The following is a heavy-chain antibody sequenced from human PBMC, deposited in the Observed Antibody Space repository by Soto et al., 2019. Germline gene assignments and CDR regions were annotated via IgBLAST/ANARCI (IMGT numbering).Heavy chain of an antibody. CDR3: ARGADTAMVGYFDY. D-gene: IGHD5-18*01. Sequence: QVQLMQSGAEVKKPGASVKVSCKASGYTFTSYDINWVRQATGQGLEWMGWMNPNSGNTGYAQKFQGRVTMTRNTSISTAYRELSSLRSEDTAVYYCARGADTAMVGYFDYWGQGTLVTVSS. CDR1: GYTFTSYD. J-gene: IGHJ4*02. CDR2: MNPNSGNT. V-gene: IGHV1-8*01.